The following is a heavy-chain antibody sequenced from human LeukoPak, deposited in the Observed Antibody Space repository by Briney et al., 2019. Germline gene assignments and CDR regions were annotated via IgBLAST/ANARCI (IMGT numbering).Heavy chain of an antibody. CDR3: ARHAGGLSIDY. Sequence: PSETLSLTCTVSGGSISSYYWSWIRQPPGKGLEWIGYIYTSGSTNYNPSLKSRVTISVDPSKNQFSLKPSSVTAADTAVYYCARHAGGLSIDYWGQGTLVTVSS. CDR1: GGSISSYY. CDR2: IYTSGST. V-gene: IGHV4-4*09. D-gene: IGHD2-2*01. J-gene: IGHJ4*02.